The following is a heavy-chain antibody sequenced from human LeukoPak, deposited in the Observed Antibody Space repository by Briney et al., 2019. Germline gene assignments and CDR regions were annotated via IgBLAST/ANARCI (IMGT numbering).Heavy chain of an antibody. CDR3: ARDPYLYSYYFDY. Sequence: GGSLRLSCAASGFTFSSYWMHWVRQAPGKGLVWVSYISSSGSTIYYADSVKGRFTISRDNAKNSLYLQMNSLRAEDTAVYYCARDPYLYSYYFDYWGQGTLVTVSS. J-gene: IGHJ4*02. CDR2: ISSSGSTI. CDR1: GFTFSSYW. V-gene: IGHV3-48*04. D-gene: IGHD2-15*01.